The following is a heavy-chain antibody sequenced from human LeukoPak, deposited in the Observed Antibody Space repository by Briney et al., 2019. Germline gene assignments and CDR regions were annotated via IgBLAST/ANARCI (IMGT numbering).Heavy chain of an antibody. CDR2: ISGSGGST. Sequence: GGSLRLSCAASGFTFSSYAMSWVRQAPGKGLEWVSAISGSGGSTYYADSVKGRFTISRDNSKNTLYLQMYSLRAEDTAVYYCANVPTHGAYYYYYYMDVWGKGTTVTVSS. J-gene: IGHJ6*03. D-gene: IGHD1-26*01. CDR3: ANVPTHGAYYYYYYMDV. V-gene: IGHV3-23*01. CDR1: GFTFSSYA.